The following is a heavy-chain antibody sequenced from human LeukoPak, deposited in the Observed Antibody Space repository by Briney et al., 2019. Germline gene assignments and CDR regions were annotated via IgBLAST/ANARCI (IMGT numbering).Heavy chain of an antibody. Sequence: GGSLRLSCAVSGFSVSGYWMTWVHQAPGKGLEWVANIKQDGSEKNYVDSVKGRFTISRDNAENSLFLQMNSLRVEDTAVYYCAREWQGGIAAAGTRIEGDYWGQGTLVAISS. J-gene: IGHJ4*02. D-gene: IGHD6-13*01. CDR2: IKQDGSEK. CDR1: GFSVSGYW. V-gene: IGHV3-7*01. CDR3: AREWQGGIAAAGTRIEGDY.